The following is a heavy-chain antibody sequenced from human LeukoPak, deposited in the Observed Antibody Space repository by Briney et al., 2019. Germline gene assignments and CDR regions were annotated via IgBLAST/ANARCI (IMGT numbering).Heavy chain of an antibody. Sequence: GSLRLSCAASGFTLSSYAMSWVRQAPGKGLEWVSGISGSGGSTYYADSVKGRFTISRDNSKNTLYLQMSSLRAEDTAVYYCAKDETSGTTRGRAFDIWGQGTMVTVSS. D-gene: IGHD1-1*01. V-gene: IGHV3-23*01. CDR2: ISGSGGST. J-gene: IGHJ3*02. CDR1: GFTLSSYA. CDR3: AKDETSGTTRGRAFDI.